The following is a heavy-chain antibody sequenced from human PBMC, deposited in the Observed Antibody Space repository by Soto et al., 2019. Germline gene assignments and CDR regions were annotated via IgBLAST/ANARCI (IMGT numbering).Heavy chain of an antibody. V-gene: IGHV3-66*01. Sequence: PGGSLRLSCAASGFTVSSGDMSWVRQAPGKGLEWVSVIYSGGSTYYADSVKGRFTISRDNSKNTLYLQMNSLRAEDTAVYYCARDTRGYSGYDYLFDYWGQGT. CDR3: ARDTRGYSGYDYLFDY. D-gene: IGHD5-12*01. CDR2: IYSGGST. J-gene: IGHJ4*02. CDR1: GFTVSSGD.